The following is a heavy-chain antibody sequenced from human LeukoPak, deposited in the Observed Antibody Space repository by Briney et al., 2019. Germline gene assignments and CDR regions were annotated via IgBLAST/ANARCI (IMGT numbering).Heavy chain of an antibody. J-gene: IGHJ5*02. Sequence: GGSLRLSCAASGFTFSSYWMSWVRQAPGKGLEWVANIKQDGSEKNYVDSVKGRFTISRDNAKNSLYLQMNSLRVEDTAVYYCARRATRSIYWFDPWGQGTLVTVSS. D-gene: IGHD1-1*01. CDR1: GFTFSSYW. CDR3: ARRATRSIYWFDP. CDR2: IKQDGSEK. V-gene: IGHV3-7*01.